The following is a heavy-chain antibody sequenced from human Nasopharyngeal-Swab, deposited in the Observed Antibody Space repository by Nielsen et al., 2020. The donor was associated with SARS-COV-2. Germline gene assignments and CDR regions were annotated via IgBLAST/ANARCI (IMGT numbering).Heavy chain of an antibody. CDR2: IFPGDSET. J-gene: IGHJ1*01. CDR1: GYSFTNFW. Sequence: GESLKISCKGSGYSFTNFWIGWVRQMPGKGLEWMGIIFPGDSETRYSPSFQGQVTISADKSITTAYLQWRSLKASDTAMYYCARPGGYCSGGNCYSAEYFQYWGQGTLVTVSS. CDR3: ARPGGYCSGGNCYSAEYFQY. D-gene: IGHD2-15*01. V-gene: IGHV5-51*01.